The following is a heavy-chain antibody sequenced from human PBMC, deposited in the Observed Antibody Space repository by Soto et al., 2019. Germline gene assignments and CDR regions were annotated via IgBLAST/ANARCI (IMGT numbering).Heavy chain of an antibody. Sequence: GGALRLSCAASGFTFSSSAIHWVRQAPGKGLEWVAVLSYDGSSKYYADSVKGRFTISRDNSKNTLDLQMNSLRSEDTALYYCGGSGSYQRIDYWGQGTLVTVSS. CDR2: LSYDGSSK. CDR3: GGSGSYQRIDY. J-gene: IGHJ4*02. CDR1: GFTFSSSA. D-gene: IGHD1-26*01. V-gene: IGHV3-30-3*01.